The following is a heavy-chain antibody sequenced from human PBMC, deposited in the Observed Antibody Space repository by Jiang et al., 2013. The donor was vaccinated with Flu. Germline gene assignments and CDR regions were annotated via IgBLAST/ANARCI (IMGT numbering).Heavy chain of an antibody. V-gene: IGHV6-1*01. CDR2: TYYRSKWYN. CDR1: GDSVSSNSAA. Sequence: QTLSLTCAISGDSVSSNSAAWNWIRQSPSRGLEWLGRTYYRSKWYNDYAVSVKSRITINPDTSKNQFSLQLNSVTPEDTAVYYCARAPALAIHAVSRDYYYGMDVWGQGTTVTVSS. D-gene: IGHD2-2*02. J-gene: IGHJ6*02. CDR3: ARAPALAIHAVSRDYYYGMDV.